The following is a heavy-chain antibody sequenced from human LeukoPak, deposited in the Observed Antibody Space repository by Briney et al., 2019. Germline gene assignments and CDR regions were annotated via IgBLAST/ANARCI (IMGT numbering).Heavy chain of an antibody. Sequence: PGGSLRLSCSASGFTLSSYSMNWVRQAPGKGLEWVSPFGSSSSSIYYADSVKGRFTISRDNSKNTLYLRMNSLRAEDTAVYYCAKDAGDYVGYWGQGTLVTVSS. CDR1: GFTLSSYS. V-gene: IGHV3-21*01. CDR3: AKDAGDYVGY. J-gene: IGHJ4*02. CDR2: FGSSSSSI. D-gene: IGHD4-17*01.